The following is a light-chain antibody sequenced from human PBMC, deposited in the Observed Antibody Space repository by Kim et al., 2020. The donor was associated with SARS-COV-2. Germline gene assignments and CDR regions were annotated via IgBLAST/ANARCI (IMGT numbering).Light chain of an antibody. CDR1: NIGSKN. V-gene: IGLV3-9*01. CDR3: QGWDSGSYVV. Sequence: SYELTQPLSVSVALGQTARITCGGNNIGSKNVHWYQQKPSQAPVLVIYRDSNRPSGIPERFSGSNSGNTATLTISRAQAGDEADYYCQGWDSGSYVVFGGGTQLTVL. CDR2: RDS. J-gene: IGLJ2*01.